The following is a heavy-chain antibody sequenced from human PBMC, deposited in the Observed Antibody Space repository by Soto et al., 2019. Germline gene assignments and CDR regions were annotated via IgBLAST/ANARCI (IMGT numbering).Heavy chain of an antibody. Sequence: QVHLVESGGGVVQTGRSLRLSCAASGFTFSSYGMHGVRQAPGKGLEWVAVIWYDGSNKYYADSVRGRFTISRDNSKNTLYLQMNSLRAEDTAVYYCAIEAMGVGATTVLACEIWGQGTMVTVSS. D-gene: IGHD1-26*01. J-gene: IGHJ3*02. V-gene: IGHV3-33*01. CDR1: GFTFSSYG. CDR3: AIEAMGVGATTVLACEI. CDR2: IWYDGSNK.